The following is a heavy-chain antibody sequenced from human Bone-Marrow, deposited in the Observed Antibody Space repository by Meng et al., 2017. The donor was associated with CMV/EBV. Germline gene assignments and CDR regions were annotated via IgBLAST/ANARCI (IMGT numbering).Heavy chain of an antibody. J-gene: IGHJ6*02. Sequence: SCAASGFTFSSYWMSWVRQAPGKGLEWVANIKQDGSEKYYVDSVKGRFTISRDNAKNSLYLQMNSLRAEDTAVYYCARDLTTSVLLWFGESVGVPSYPYGMDVWGQGTTVTVPS. CDR1: GFTFSSYW. CDR2: IKQDGSEK. V-gene: IGHV3-7*01. D-gene: IGHD3-10*01. CDR3: ARDLTTSVLLWFGESVGVPSYPYGMDV.